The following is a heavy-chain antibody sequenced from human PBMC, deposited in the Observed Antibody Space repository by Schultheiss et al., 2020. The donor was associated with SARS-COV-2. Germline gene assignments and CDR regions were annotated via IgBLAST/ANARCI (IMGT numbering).Heavy chain of an antibody. J-gene: IGHJ5*02. CDR1: GGSISSGGYY. Sequence: SETLSLTCTVSGGSISSGGYYWSWIRQHPGKGLEWIGEIYHSGNTYYNPSLKSRVTISVDTSKNQFSLKLSSVTAADTAVYYCARGNIVVVVAATRSSWFDPWGQGTLVTVSS. V-gene: IGHV4-31*03. D-gene: IGHD2-15*01. CDR3: ARGNIVVVVAATRSSWFDP. CDR2: IYHSGNT.